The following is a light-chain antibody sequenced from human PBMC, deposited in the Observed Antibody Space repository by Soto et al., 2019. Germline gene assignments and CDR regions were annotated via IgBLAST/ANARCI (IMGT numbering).Light chain of an antibody. CDR3: QQYDSSHPTT. Sequence: EIVLTQSPGTLSLSPGVRATLSCRASQSVFNNYLAWYQQKPGQSPRLHIYSASIRATGIPDRFSGSGSATDFSLTISRLEPEDIAVYFCQQYDSSHPTTFGPGTRLEIK. CDR2: SAS. CDR1: QSVFNNY. J-gene: IGKJ5*01. V-gene: IGKV3-20*01.